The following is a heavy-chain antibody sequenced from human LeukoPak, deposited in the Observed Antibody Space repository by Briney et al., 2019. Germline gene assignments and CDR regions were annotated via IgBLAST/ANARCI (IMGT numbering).Heavy chain of an antibody. D-gene: IGHD6-13*01. CDR3: ARRLGPLAAAGPGSFDP. V-gene: IGHV5-51*01. J-gene: IGHJ5*02. CDR1: GYSFTSYW. Sequence: GESLKISCKGSGYSFTSYWIGWVRQMPGKGLEWMGIIYPGDSDTRYSPSSQGQVTISADKSISTAYLQWSSLKASDTAMYYCARRLGPLAAAGPGSFDPWGQGTLVTVSS. CDR2: IYPGDSDT.